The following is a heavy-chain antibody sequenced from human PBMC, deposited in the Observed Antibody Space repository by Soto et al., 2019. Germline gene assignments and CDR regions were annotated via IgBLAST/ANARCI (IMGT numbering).Heavy chain of an antibody. CDR3: Y. V-gene: IGHV4-30-4*02. CDR2: IYYTGGT. D-gene: IGHD6-13*01. J-gene: IGHJ4*02. Sequence: SETLSLTCAVSGDSINTDYYWSWIRQPPGKGLEWIGHIYYTGGTFSADKSINTAYLQWNSLEASDTAFYFCARSPRSSPYFDYWGQGALVTVSS. CDR1: GDSINTDYY.